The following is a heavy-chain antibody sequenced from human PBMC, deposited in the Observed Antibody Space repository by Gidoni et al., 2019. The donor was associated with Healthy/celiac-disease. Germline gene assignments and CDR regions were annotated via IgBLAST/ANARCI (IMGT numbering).Heavy chain of an antibody. CDR3: ARDQYYGDPFDY. CDR1: GYTFTGYY. V-gene: IGHV1-2*02. J-gene: IGHJ4*02. D-gene: IGHD4-17*01. Sequence: QVQLVQSGAEVKKPGASVKVSCKASGYTFTGYYMHWVRQAPGQGLEWMGWINPNRGGTNYAQKFQGRVTMTRDTSISTAYMELSRLRSDDTAVYYCARDQYYGDPFDYWGQGTLVTVSS. CDR2: INPNRGGT.